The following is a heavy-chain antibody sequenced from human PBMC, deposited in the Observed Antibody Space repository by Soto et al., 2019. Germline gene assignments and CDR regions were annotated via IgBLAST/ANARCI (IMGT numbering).Heavy chain of an antibody. CDR3: AHKGEGSRGFKY. Sequence: QITLKESGPTLVKPTQTLTLTCTFSGFSLSTSGVGVGWIRQPPGKALEWLALIYWDDDKRYSPSLKSRLTIPKDTSRNQVVLTMTNMYPVDTATYYCAHKGEGSRGFKYWGQGTLVIVSS. CDR1: GFSLSTSGVG. V-gene: IGHV2-5*02. CDR2: IYWDDDK. J-gene: IGHJ4*02. D-gene: IGHD1-26*01.